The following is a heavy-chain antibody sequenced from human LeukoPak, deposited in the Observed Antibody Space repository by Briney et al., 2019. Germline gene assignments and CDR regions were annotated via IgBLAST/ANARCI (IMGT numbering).Heavy chain of an antibody. Sequence: SETLSLTCSVSGDSMNNYYWSWIRQPPGKGLEWIGYIYYTGNTNYNPPLKSRATMAVDTSKNQFSLKVRSVTAADTAVYYCTRSPPGGNKWLFVDHWGRGTLVTVS. CDR3: TRSPPGGNKWLFVDH. V-gene: IGHV4-59*01. CDR1: GDSMNNYY. J-gene: IGHJ4*02. D-gene: IGHD6-19*01. CDR2: IYYTGNT.